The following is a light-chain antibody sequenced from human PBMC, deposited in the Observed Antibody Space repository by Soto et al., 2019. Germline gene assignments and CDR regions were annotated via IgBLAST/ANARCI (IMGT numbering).Light chain of an antibody. V-gene: IGLV2-14*01. J-gene: IGLJ2*01. CDR2: EVS. Sequence: QSVLTQPASVSGSPGQSITISCTGNSRDVGGYVSWYQQHPGKAPKLMIYEVSNRPSGVSNRFSGSKSGNTASLTISGLQAEDEADYYCRSYTSSNTVVFGGGTKVTVL. CDR3: RSYTSSNTVV. CDR1: SRDVGGY.